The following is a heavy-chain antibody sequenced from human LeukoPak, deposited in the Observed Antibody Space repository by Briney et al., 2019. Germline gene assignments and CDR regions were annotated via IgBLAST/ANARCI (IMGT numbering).Heavy chain of an antibody. CDR3: AGDSLRPTTYWYFDL. V-gene: IGHV4-30-2*01. CDR2: IYHSGST. CDR1: GGSISSGGYY. J-gene: IGHJ2*01. D-gene: IGHD4-17*01. Sequence: SETLSLTCTVSGGSISSGGYYWSWIRQPPGKGLEWIGYIYHSGSTYYNPSLKSRVTISVDRSKNQFSLKLSSVTAADTAVYYCAGDSLRPTTYWYFDLWGRGTLVTVSS.